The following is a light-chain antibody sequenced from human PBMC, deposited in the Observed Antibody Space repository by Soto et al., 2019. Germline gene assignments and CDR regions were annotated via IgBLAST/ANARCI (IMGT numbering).Light chain of an antibody. CDR3: QQYGSSPLT. CDR1: QSVSSY. Sequence: IVLTQSPATLSLSQRERATRSCRASQSVSSYLAWYQQKPGQAPRLLIYDASTRATGIPDRFSGSGSGTDFTLTISRLEPEDFAVYYCQQYGSSPLTFGQGTKVDIK. CDR2: DAS. J-gene: IGKJ1*01. V-gene: IGKV3-20*01.